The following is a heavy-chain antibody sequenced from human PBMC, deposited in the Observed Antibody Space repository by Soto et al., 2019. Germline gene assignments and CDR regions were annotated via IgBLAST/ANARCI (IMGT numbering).Heavy chain of an antibody. J-gene: IGHJ5*02. CDR2: ISGSGGST. V-gene: IGHV3-23*01. Sequence: EVQLLESGGGLVQPGGSLRLSCAASGVTFSSYAMSWVRQAPGKGLEWVSAISGSGGSTYYADSVKGRFTISRDNSKNTLYLQMNSLRAEDTAVDYCAKGPYSGSYSWFDPWGQGTLVTVSS. CDR1: GVTFSSYA. D-gene: IGHD1-26*01. CDR3: AKGPYSGSYSWFDP.